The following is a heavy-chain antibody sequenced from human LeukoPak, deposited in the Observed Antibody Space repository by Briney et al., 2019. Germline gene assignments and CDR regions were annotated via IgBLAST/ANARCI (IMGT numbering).Heavy chain of an antibody. V-gene: IGHV3-48*01. Sequence: GGSLRLSCAASGFTLSSYSLNWVRQAPGKGLEWVSYISSSSSTIYYADSVKGRFTISRDNAKNSLYLQMSSLRAEDTAAYYCARGRDIVVVPAASLDCWGEGTLVTVYS. J-gene: IGHJ4*02. CDR2: ISSSSSTI. CDR1: GFTLSSYS. D-gene: IGHD2-2*01. CDR3: ARGRDIVVVPAASLDC.